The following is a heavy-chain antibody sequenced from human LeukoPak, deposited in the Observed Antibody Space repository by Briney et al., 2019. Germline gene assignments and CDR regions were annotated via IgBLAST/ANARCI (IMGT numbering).Heavy chain of an antibody. V-gene: IGHV3-23*01. CDR3: AKGGYSGYRPLTFFDS. CDR1: GFTFSSYA. CDR2: ISANGRIT. J-gene: IGHJ4*02. D-gene: IGHD5-12*01. Sequence: GGSLRLSCAASGFTFSSYAMSWVRQAPGKGLEWVSGISANGRITYYGDSLKGRFNISRDNSKTTVYLQMHSLRVEDTAIYYCAKGGYSGYRPLTFFDSWGQGTLVSVSS.